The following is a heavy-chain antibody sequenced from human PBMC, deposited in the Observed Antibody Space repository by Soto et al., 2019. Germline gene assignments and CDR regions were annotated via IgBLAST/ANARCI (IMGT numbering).Heavy chain of an antibody. CDR3: ARGRGLYNSGRSQLDS. Sequence: SVKVSCKASGYTFTSYGINWVRQAPRQGLEWMGGIIPRFGTTNYAPTLQDRVTITADASMNTVYMELSSLRSDDTALYYCARGRGLYNSGRSQLDSWGQGTLVTVSS. J-gene: IGHJ4*02. V-gene: IGHV1-69*13. D-gene: IGHD1-1*01. CDR2: IIPRFGTT. CDR1: GYTFTSYG.